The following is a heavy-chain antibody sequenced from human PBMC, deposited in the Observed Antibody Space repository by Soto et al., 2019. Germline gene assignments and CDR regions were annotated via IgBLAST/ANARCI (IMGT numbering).Heavy chain of an antibody. D-gene: IGHD2-2*01. CDR3: ARDQNLIVVVPATHYYYYYYMDV. J-gene: IGHJ6*03. CDR1: GFTFSSYW. Sequence: EVQLVESGGGLVQPGGSLRLSCAASGFTFSSYWMSWVRQAPGKGLEWVANIKQDGSEKYYVDSVKGRFTISRDNAKNSLYLQMNSLRAEDTAVYYCARDQNLIVVVPATHYYYYYYMDVWGKGTTVTVSS. CDR2: IKQDGSEK. V-gene: IGHV3-7*01.